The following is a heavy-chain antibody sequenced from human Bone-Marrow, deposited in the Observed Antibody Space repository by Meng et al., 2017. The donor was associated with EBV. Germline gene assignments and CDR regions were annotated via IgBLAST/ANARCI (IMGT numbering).Heavy chain of an antibody. D-gene: IGHD6-13*01. CDR3: ARLGIGSSWYYFDY. Sequence: QVQLVQSGAGGKKPGASVKVSCKASGYTFTGYYMHWVRQAPGQGLEWMGRINPNSGGTNYAQKFQGRVTMTRDTSISTAYMELSRLRSDDTAVYYCARLGIGSSWYYFDYWGQGTLVTVSS. CDR2: INPNSGGT. J-gene: IGHJ4*02. CDR1: GYTFTGYY. V-gene: IGHV1-2*06.